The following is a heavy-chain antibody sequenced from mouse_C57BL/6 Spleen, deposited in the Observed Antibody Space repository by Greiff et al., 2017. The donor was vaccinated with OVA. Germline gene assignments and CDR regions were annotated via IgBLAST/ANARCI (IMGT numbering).Heavy chain of an antibody. J-gene: IGHJ1*03. CDR1: GFTFSSYA. CDR2: ISDGGSYT. D-gene: IGHD1-1*01. CDR3: ARSITTDVGYFDV. Sequence: EVQRVESGGGLVKPGGSLKLSCAASGFTFSSYAMSWVRQTPEKRLEWVATISDGGSYTYYPDNVKGRFTISRDNAKNNLYLQMSHLKSEDTAMYYCARSITTDVGYFDVWGTGTTVTVSS. V-gene: IGHV5-4*01.